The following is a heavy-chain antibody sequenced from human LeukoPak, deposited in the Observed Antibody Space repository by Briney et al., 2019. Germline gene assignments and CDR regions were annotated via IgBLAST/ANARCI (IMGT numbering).Heavy chain of an antibody. Sequence: PSETLSLTCTVSGGSISSSSYYWGWIRQPPGKGLEWIGSIYYSGSTYYNPSLKSRVTISVDTSKNQFSLKLSSVTAADTAVYYCARGWTIVVVDYWGQGTLVTVSS. J-gene: IGHJ4*02. CDR3: ARGWTIVVVDY. CDR1: GGSISSSSYY. CDR2: IYYSGST. D-gene: IGHD2-15*01. V-gene: IGHV4-39*07.